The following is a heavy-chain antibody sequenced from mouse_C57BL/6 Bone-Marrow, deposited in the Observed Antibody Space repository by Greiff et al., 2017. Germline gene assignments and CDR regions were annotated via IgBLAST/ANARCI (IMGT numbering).Heavy chain of an antibody. V-gene: IGHV1-80*01. Sequence: QVQLQQSGAELVKPGASVKISCTASGYAFSSYWMNWVQQRPGKGLEWIGQIYPGDGDTNYNGKFKGKATLTADKSSSTAYMQLRSLTSEDSAVYFCNYGGTAWLAYWGQGTLVTVSA. CDR2: IYPGDGDT. CDR3: NYGGTAWLAY. CDR1: GYAFSSYW. D-gene: IGHD1-1*01. J-gene: IGHJ3*01.